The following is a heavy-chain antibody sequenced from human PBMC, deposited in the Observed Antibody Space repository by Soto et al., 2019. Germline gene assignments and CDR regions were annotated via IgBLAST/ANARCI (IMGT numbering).Heavy chain of an antibody. CDR2: IYPGDSDT. Sequence: GESLKISCKGSGYSFTSYWIGWVRQMPGKGLEWMGIIYPGDSDTRYSPSFQGQVTISADKSISTAYLQWSSLKASDTAMYYCARQRTDWWPRDAFDIWGQGTMVTVSS. V-gene: IGHV5-51*01. J-gene: IGHJ3*02. CDR3: ARQRTDWWPRDAFDI. D-gene: IGHD2-15*01. CDR1: GYSFTSYW.